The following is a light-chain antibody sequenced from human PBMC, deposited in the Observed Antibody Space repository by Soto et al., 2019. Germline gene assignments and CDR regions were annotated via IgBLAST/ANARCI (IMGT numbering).Light chain of an antibody. J-gene: IGKJ3*01. CDR2: GAS. CDR3: QQYNDWPPIT. CDR1: QSVSSD. Sequence: EVVMTQSPATLSLSPGERATLSCRASQSVSSDLAWYQQKPGQAPRLLIYGASTRATDIPARFSGGGSGTEFTLTISSLQSEEFAIYYCQQYNDWPPITFGSGTRVDFK. V-gene: IGKV3-15*01.